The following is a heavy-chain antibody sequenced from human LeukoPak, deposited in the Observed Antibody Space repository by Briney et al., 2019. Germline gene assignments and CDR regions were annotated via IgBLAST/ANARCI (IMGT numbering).Heavy chain of an antibody. D-gene: IGHD2/OR15-2a*01. Sequence: GGSLRLSCAASGFIFSNYAMSWVRQPQGKGLQWVSAFSGSGGSTYYADSVKGRFTISRDNSRNTLYLQMNSLRAEDTAVYYCARSGLSRFGFWGQGTLVTVSS. CDR2: FSGSGGST. J-gene: IGHJ4*02. V-gene: IGHV3-23*01. CDR1: GFIFSNYA. CDR3: ARSGLSRFGF.